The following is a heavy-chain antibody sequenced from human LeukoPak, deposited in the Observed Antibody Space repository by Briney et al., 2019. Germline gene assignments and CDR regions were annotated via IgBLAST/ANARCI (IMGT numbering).Heavy chain of an antibody. V-gene: IGHV4-34*01. J-gene: IGHJ4*02. D-gene: IGHD2-21*02. Sequence: PSETLSLTCAVYGGSFSPYYWSWIRQPPGRGLEWIREINHSGSTNYNPSLKSRVTISVDTSKKQFSLRLSSVTAADTAVYYCARGGFYCGGDCHVDYWGQGTLVTVSS. CDR3: ARGGFYCGGDCHVDY. CDR2: INHSGST. CDR1: GGSFSPYY.